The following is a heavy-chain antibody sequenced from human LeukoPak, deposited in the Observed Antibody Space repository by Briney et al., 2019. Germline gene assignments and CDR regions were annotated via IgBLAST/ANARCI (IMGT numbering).Heavy chain of an antibody. Sequence: PSETLSLTCAVYGGSFSGYYWSWIRQPPGKGLEWIGEINHSGSTNYNPSLKSRVTISVDTSKNQFSLKLSSVTAADTAVYYCARWRHCSGGSCYKKSWFDPWGQGTLVTVSS. CDR2: INHSGST. CDR3: ARWRHCSGGSCYKKSWFDP. D-gene: IGHD2-15*01. CDR1: GGSFSGYY. J-gene: IGHJ5*02. V-gene: IGHV4-34*01.